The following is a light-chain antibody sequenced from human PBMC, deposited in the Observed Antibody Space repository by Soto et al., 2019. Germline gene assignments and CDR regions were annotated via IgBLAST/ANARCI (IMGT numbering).Light chain of an antibody. J-gene: IGKJ4*01. Sequence: DIQMTQSPSSLSASVGDRVTITCRASQDIGNYLAWYQQKPGKVPKFLIYGASSLQTGVPSRFSGSGSGTDFTLTISGLQPEDVATYYWQKYKSAPLTFGGGTKVELK. CDR3: QKYKSAPLT. CDR2: GAS. CDR1: QDIGNY. V-gene: IGKV1-27*01.